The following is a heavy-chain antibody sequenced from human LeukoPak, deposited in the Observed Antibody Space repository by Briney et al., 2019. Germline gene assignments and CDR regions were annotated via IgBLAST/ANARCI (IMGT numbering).Heavy chain of an antibody. Sequence: PGGSLRLSCAASGFTFSNAWMSWVRQAPGKGLEWVGRIKSKTDGRTTDYAAPGKGTFTISRDDSKNTLYLQMNSLKTEDTAVYYCTRDIVVVVAAAPTNVGWFDPWGQGTLVTVSS. J-gene: IGHJ5*02. CDR1: GFTFSNAW. CDR3: TRDIVVVVAAAPTNVGWFDP. CDR2: IKSKTDGRTT. V-gene: IGHV3-15*01. D-gene: IGHD2-15*01.